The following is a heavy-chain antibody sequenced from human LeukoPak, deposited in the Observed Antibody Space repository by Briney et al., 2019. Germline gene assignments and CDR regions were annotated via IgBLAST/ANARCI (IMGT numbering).Heavy chain of an antibody. CDR1: GFTFASFG. CDR3: AITPRSVTTSSAFDI. V-gene: IGHV3-23*01. D-gene: IGHD4-17*01. CDR2: ISASGGNT. J-gene: IGHJ3*02. Sequence: GGSLRLSCAASGFTFASFGMNWVRQAPGKGLEWVSAISASGGNTYYTESVKGRFTISRDNSKNTLSLQMNSLRAEDTAVYYCAITPRSVTTSSAFDIWGQGTMVTVSS.